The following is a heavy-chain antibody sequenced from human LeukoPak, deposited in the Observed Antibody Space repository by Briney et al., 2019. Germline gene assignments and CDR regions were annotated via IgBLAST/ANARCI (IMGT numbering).Heavy chain of an antibody. J-gene: IGHJ4*02. CDR1: GGSITTYY. CDR2: IYHSGST. V-gene: IGHV4-59*12. CDR3: ARGGTYYYDSSGYLNY. Sequence: SETLSLTCTVSGGSITTYYWSWIRQPPGKGLEWIGYIYHSGSTNYNPSLKSRVTTSVDASKNQFSLKLSSVTAADTAVYYCARGGTYYYDSSGYLNYWGQGTLVTVSS. D-gene: IGHD3-22*01.